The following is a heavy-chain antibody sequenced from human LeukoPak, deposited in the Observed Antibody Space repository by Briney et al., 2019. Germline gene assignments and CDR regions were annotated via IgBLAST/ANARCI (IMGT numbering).Heavy chain of an antibody. CDR1: GFSFSTYS. J-gene: IGHJ4*02. V-gene: IGHV3-21*01. CDR2: ITRSGSSV. D-gene: IGHD3-10*01. Sequence: GGSLRLSCAASGFSFSTYSMNWVRQAPGKGLEWISSITRSGSSVYYADSVKGRFTISRDNAKNSLYLQMNGLRAEDTAVYYCASLSTSAVIGDYWGQGTLVTVSP. CDR3: ASLSTSAVIGDY.